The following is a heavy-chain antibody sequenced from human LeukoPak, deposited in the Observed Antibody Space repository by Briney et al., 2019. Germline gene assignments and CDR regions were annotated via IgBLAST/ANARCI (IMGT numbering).Heavy chain of an antibody. V-gene: IGHV3-11*05. Sequence: GRSLRLSCAASGFTFSDYYMTWIRQAPGKGLEWLSYISTGSTYTNYANSVKGRFTISRDNAKNSLYLQLNSLRAEDTAVYYCTREDNWYFDLWGRGTLVTVSS. CDR3: TREDNWYFDL. CDR1: GFTFSDYY. CDR2: ISTGSTYT. J-gene: IGHJ2*01.